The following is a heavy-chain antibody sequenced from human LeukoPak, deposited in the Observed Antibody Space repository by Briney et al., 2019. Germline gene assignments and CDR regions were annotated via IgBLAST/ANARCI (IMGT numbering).Heavy chain of an antibody. Sequence: GGSLRLSCAASGFTFSSYTVDWVRQAPGKGLEWVSGILSGGTTDYADSVKGRFTISRDTSKNTLFLQMNSLRAEDTAVYYCAKGGKYCRSSSCYDHKWFDPWGQGTLVTVSS. D-gene: IGHD2-2*01. J-gene: IGHJ5*02. V-gene: IGHV3-23*01. CDR3: AKGGKYCRSSSCYDHKWFDP. CDR1: GFTFSSYT. CDR2: ILSGGTT.